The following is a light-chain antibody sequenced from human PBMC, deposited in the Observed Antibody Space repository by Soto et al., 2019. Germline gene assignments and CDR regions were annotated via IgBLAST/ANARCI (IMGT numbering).Light chain of an antibody. V-gene: IGLV2-23*01. CDR2: EGT. CDR3: YSYAGENLYV. CDR1: SSDVGRYNL. Sequence: QSVLTQPASVSASPGQSITIPCTGTSSDVGRYNLVSWFQQHPGKVPRLLIYEGTKRPSGLSDRFSGSKSGNTASLTISGLQAEDEADYYCYSYAGENLYVVGTGTKVTVL. J-gene: IGLJ1*01.